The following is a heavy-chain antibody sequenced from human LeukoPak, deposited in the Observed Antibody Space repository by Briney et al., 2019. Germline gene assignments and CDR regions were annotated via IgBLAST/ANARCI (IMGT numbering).Heavy chain of an antibody. CDR1: GGSLSGYY. Sequence: SETLSLTCAVYGGSLSGYYWSWIRQPPGKGLEWIGEINHSGSTNYNPSLKSRVTISVDTSKNQFSLKLSSVTAADTAVYYCASPHPYYYDSSGYDYWGQGTLVTVSS. CDR3: ASPHPYYYDSSGYDY. CDR2: INHSGST. J-gene: IGHJ4*02. V-gene: IGHV4-34*01. D-gene: IGHD3-22*01.